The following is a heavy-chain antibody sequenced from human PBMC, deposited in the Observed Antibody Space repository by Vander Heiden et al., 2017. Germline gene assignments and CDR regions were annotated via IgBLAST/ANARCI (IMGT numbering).Heavy chain of an antibody. J-gene: IGHJ4*02. Sequence: EVQLLASGGGLVQPGGSLRLSCAASGFTFSSYAMSWVRQAPGKGLEWVSTISGRGSSSYYADSMKGRFTISRDNSKNTLYLQMNSLRAEDTAVYYCAKDGGFEAASDFDFWGQGILVTVSS. CDR2: ISGRGSSS. CDR1: GFTFSSYA. D-gene: IGHD2-15*01. CDR3: AKDGGFEAASDFDF. V-gene: IGHV3-23*01.